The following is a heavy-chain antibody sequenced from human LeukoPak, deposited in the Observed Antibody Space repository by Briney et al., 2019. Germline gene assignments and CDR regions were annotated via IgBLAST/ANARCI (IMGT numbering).Heavy chain of an antibody. CDR1: GFTFSSYA. CDR3: ARKTWVDQGVDY. V-gene: IGHV3-7*01. CDR2: IKQDGSEK. J-gene: IGHJ4*02. D-gene: IGHD3-16*01. Sequence: GGSLRLSCAASGFTFSSYAMSWVRQAPGKGLEWVANIKQDGSEKYYVDSVKGRFTISRDNAKNSLYLQMNSLRAEDTAVYYCARKTWVDQGVDYWGQGTLVTVSS.